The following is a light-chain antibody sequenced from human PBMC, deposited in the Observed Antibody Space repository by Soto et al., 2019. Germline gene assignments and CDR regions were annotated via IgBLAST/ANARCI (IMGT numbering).Light chain of an antibody. CDR1: ENIGSS. J-gene: IGKJ2*01. CDR3: QQYKSWPYT. CDR2: GAS. V-gene: IGKV3-15*01. Sequence: EIVVTQSAAILSVSPGERATLSCRASENIGSSLAWYQQKPGQAPRLLIYGASKRATGVPARFSGGVSGAEFTLTISTLRSGDCLVYYYQQYKSWPYTFGQGTKLDIK.